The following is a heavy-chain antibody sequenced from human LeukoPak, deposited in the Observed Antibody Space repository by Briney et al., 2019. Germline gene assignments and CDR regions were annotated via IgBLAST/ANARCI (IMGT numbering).Heavy chain of an antibody. Sequence: SETLSLTCSVSGGSISSSNYYWGWIRQPPGKGLEWIESIYYSESTYYNPSLKSRVTISVDTSKNQFSLKLSSVTAADTAVYYCVRGMVRGDSNWLDPWGQGSLVTVSS. D-gene: IGHD3-10*01. CDR3: VRGMVRGDSNWLDP. J-gene: IGHJ5*02. CDR2: IYYSEST. CDR1: GGSISSSNYY. V-gene: IGHV4-39*07.